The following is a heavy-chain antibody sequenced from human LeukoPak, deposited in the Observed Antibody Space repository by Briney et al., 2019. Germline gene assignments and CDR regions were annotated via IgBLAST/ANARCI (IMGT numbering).Heavy chain of an antibody. V-gene: IGHV1-2*02. Sequence: GASVTVSCKASGYTFTGYYMHWVRQAPGQGLEWMGWINPNSGGTNYAQKFQGRVTMTRDTSTSTVSMELSSLRSEDTAVYYCAREEEGGTFDYWGQGTLVTVSS. J-gene: IGHJ4*02. CDR2: INPNSGGT. CDR3: AREEEGGTFDY. CDR1: GYTFTGYY. D-gene: IGHD3-16*01.